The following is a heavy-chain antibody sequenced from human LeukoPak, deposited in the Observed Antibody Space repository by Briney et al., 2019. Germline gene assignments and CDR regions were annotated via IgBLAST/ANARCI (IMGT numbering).Heavy chain of an antibody. J-gene: IGHJ3*02. Sequence: GGSLRLSCAVSGITLSNYGMSWVRQAPGKGLEWVAGISDSGGRTNYADSVKGRFTISRDNPKNTLYLQMNSLRAEDTAVYYCARDSRSCRSSDCRGDAFDIWGQGTMVTVSS. CDR2: ISDSGGRT. CDR3: ARDSRSCRSSDCRGDAFDI. CDR1: GITLSNYG. D-gene: IGHD6-25*01. V-gene: IGHV3-23*01.